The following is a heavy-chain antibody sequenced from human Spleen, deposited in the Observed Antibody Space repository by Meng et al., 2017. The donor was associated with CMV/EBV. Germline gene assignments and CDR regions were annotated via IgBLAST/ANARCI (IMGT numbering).Heavy chain of an antibody. CDR3: AKAGAVARRPDWFDP. J-gene: IGHJ5*02. D-gene: IGHD6-19*01. CDR2: IGTAGDT. CDR1: GFTFSSYD. Sequence: ASGFTFSSYDMHWVRQATGKGLEWVSAIGTAGDTYYPGSVKGRFTISRENAKNSLYLQMNSLRAEDTAVYYCAKAGAVARRPDWFDPWGQGTLVTVSS. V-gene: IGHV3-13*01.